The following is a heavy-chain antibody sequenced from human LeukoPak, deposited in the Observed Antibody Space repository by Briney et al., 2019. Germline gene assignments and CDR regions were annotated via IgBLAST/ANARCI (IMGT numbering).Heavy chain of an antibody. J-gene: IGHJ4*02. CDR3: AKVEYYDSSGPGVDY. CDR2: ISGSGGST. Sequence: GGSLRLSCAASGFTFSSYAMSWVRQAPGKGLEWVSAISGSGGSTYYADSVKGRFTISRDNSKNTLYLQMNSLRAEDMAVYYCAKVEYYDSSGPGVDYWGQGTLVTVSS. CDR1: GFTFSSYA. D-gene: IGHD3-22*01. V-gene: IGHV3-23*01.